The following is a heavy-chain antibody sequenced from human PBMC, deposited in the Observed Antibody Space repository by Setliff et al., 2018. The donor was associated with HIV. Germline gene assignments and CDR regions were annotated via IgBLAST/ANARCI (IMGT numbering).Heavy chain of an antibody. CDR2: VYHTGST. J-gene: IGHJ4*02. CDR1: GVSISDNNW. V-gene: IGHV4-4*02. D-gene: IGHD4-17*01. Sequence: SETLSLTCDVSGVSISDNNWWSWVRQPPGRGLEWIGEVYHTGSTNYNPSLKSRAITSIDKSKNQFSLKIDSVTAADTAVYYCAKGAGFYGDYTFDHWGQGRQVTVSS. CDR3: AKGAGFYGDYTFDH.